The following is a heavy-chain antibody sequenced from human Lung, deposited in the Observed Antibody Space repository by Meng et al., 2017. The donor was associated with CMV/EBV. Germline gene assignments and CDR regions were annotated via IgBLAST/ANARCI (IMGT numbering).Heavy chain of an antibody. Sequence: SETLSLXCTVSGGSTNSYYWTWIRQAPGKGLEWIGYVFYTGTTKYNPSLKSRVTMSLDTSKSHFSLKLTSVTAADTAIYYCARGRAQIGWFDPWGQRTLVTVSS. CDR1: GGSTNSYY. CDR2: VFYTGTT. D-gene: IGHD3-16*01. J-gene: IGHJ5*02. CDR3: ARGRAQIGWFDP. V-gene: IGHV4-59*01.